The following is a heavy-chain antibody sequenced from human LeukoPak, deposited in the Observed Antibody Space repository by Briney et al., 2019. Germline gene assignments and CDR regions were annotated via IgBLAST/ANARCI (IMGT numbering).Heavy chain of an antibody. CDR1: GFTFSSYW. V-gene: IGHV3-7*01. Sequence: GGSLRLSCAASGFTFSSYWMSWVRQAPGKGLEWVANIKQDGSEKYYVDSVKGRFTISRDSAKNSLYLQMNSLRAEDTAVYYCARVRDYGDFPFYFDYWGQGTLVTVSS. D-gene: IGHD4-17*01. CDR3: ARVRDYGDFPFYFDY. CDR2: IKQDGSEK. J-gene: IGHJ4*02.